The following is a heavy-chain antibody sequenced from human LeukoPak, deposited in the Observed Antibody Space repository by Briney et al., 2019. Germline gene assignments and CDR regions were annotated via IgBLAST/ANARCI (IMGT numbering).Heavy chain of an antibody. D-gene: IGHD4-17*01. CDR1: GFTFSRYA. Sequence: PGGSLRLSCAASGFTFSRYAMHWVRQAPGKGLDWVAVISYDGSKEYYADSVKGRFIISRDNSKNTVYVEMNSLRAEDTAVYYCARATVTTGAYFDYWGQGTLVTVSS. V-gene: IGHV3-30-3*01. J-gene: IGHJ4*02. CDR3: ARATVTTGAYFDY. CDR2: ISYDGSKE.